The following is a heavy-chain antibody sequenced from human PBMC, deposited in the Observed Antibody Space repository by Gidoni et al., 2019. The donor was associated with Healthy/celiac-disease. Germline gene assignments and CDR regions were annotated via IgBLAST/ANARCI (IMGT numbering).Heavy chain of an antibody. CDR2: IWYDGSNE. V-gene: IGHV3-33*01. CDR3: ARERDILTGYYDRHYYYYGMDV. J-gene: IGHJ6*02. D-gene: IGHD3-9*01. CDR1: GSTFSSYG. Sequence: QVQLVESGGGVVQPGRYMRLSCEESGSTFSSYGMHGVRQAPGKGLEWVSVIWYDGSNEYYADSVNGRFTISRNNSKNTLCLQMNILRVEDTAVYYFARERDILTGYYDRHYYYYGMDVWGQGTTVTVSS.